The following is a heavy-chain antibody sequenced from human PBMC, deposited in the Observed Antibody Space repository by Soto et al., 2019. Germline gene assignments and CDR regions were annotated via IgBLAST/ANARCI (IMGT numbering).Heavy chain of an antibody. D-gene: IGHD2-15*01. J-gene: IGHJ5*02. CDR2: ISAYNGNT. CDR1: GYTFTSYG. V-gene: IGHV1-18*01. Sequence: ASVKVSCNASGYTFTSYGISWVRQAPGQGLEWMGWISAYNGNTNYAQKLQGRVTMTTDTSTSTAYMELRSLRSDDTAVYYCARDHCSGGSCYDNWFDPWGQGTLVTVSS. CDR3: ARDHCSGGSCYDNWFDP.